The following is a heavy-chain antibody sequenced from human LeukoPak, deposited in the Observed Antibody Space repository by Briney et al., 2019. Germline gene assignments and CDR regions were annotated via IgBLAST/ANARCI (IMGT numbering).Heavy chain of an antibody. CDR3: ARDPLIAVAGTMNYYGMDV. J-gene: IGHJ6*04. V-gene: IGHV4-34*01. CDR1: GGSFSGYY. CDR2: INHSGST. Sequence: SETLSLTCVVYGGSFSGYYWSWIRQPPGKGLEWIGEINHSGSTNYNPSLKSRVTISVDTSKNQFSLKLSSVTAADTAVYYCARDPLIAVAGTMNYYGMDVWGKGTTVTVSS. D-gene: IGHD6-19*01.